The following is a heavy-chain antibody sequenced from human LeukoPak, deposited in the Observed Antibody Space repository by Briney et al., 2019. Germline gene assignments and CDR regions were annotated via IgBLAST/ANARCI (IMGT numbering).Heavy chain of an antibody. D-gene: IGHD2-15*01. Sequence: SETLSLTGAVYGGSFSVYYWSWIRQPPGKGLEWIGEINHSGSTNYNPSLKSRVTISVDTSKNQFSLKLSSVTAAETAVYYCARGSSNIVVVVAATSFDYWGQGTLVTVSS. J-gene: IGHJ4*02. CDR2: INHSGST. CDR3: ARGSSNIVVVVAATSFDY. V-gene: IGHV4-34*01. CDR1: GGSFSVYY.